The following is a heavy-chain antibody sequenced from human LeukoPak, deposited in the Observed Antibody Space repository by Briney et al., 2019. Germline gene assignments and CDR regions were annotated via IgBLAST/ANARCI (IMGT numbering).Heavy chain of an antibody. CDR2: ISGSSSSI. CDR1: RFTFSDFG. CDR3: ASLLGYCSGTNCRFDY. Sequence: GGSLRLSCEASRFTFSDFGMNWVRQAPGKGLEWVSYISGSSSSIYHADSVKGRFTISRDNAKNSLYLQMDSLRAEDTAVYYCASLLGYCSGTNCRFDYWGQGTLVTVSS. V-gene: IGHV3-48*01. J-gene: IGHJ4*02. D-gene: IGHD2-2*01.